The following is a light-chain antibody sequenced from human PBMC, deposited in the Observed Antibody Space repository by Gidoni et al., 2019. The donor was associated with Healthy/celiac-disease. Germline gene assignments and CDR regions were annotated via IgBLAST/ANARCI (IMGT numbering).Light chain of an antibody. CDR1: QSISSW. CDR3: QQYNSYPIT. CDR2: KAS. J-gene: IGKJ5*01. V-gene: IGKV1-5*03. Sequence: DIQMTQSPSTLSASVGDRVTITCRASQSISSWLAWYQQKPGKAPKLLIYKASSLESGVPSRFSGSGSGTEFTLTISSLQPDDFATYYCQQYNSYPITFXQGTRLEIK.